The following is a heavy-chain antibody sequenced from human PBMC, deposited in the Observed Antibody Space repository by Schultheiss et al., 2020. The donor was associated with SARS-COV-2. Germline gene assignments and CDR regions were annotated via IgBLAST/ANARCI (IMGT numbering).Heavy chain of an antibody. CDR2: IYHSGST. CDR1: GGSISGYY. V-gene: IGHV4-4*07. D-gene: IGHD4-17*01. CDR3: ARAPDYGDYVRDYYYYYGMDV. Sequence: SETLSLTCTVSGGSISGYYWSWVRQPAGKGLEWIGRIYHSGSTYYNPSLKSRVTISVDRSKNQFSLKLSSVTAADTAVYYCARAPDYGDYVRDYYYYYGMDVWGQGTTVTVSS. J-gene: IGHJ6*02.